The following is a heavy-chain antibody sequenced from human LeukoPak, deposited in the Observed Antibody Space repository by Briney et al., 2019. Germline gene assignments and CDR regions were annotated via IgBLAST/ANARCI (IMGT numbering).Heavy chain of an antibody. CDR2: IYYSGST. V-gene: IGHV4-59*01. CDR3: ARAGAFDI. J-gene: IGHJ3*02. CDR1: GGSISSYY. Sequence: SETLSLTCTVSGGSISSYYWSWIRQPPGKGLEWIGYIYYSGSTNYNPSLKSRVTISVDTSKNQLSLKLSSVTAADTALYYCARAGAFDIWGQGTMVTVSS.